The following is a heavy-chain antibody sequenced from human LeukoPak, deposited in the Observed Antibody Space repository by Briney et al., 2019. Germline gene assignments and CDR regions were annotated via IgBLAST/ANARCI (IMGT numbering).Heavy chain of an antibody. CDR3: ARANLYHSSGYYSLYSFDY. CDR2: MNPNSGNT. CDR1: GYTFTSYD. D-gene: IGHD3-22*01. J-gene: IGHJ4*02. Sequence: ASVKVSCKASGYTFTSYDINWVRQATGQGLEWMGWMNPNSGNTGYAQKFQGRVTMTRNTPISTAYMELSSLRSEDTAVYYCARANLYHSSGYYSLYSFDYWGQGTLVTVSS. V-gene: IGHV1-8*01.